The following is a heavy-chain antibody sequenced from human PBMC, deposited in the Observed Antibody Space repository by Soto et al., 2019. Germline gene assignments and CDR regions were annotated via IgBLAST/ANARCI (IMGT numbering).Heavy chain of an antibody. Sequence: PGGSLRLSCAASGFTFSSYAMNWVRLAPGKGLEWVSAISGSGGSTYYADSVKGRFTMSRDNSKNTVYLQMNSLRAEDTAVYYCAKSYSGSRRDFDYWGQGTLVTVSS. D-gene: IGHD5-12*01. CDR3: AKSYSGSRRDFDY. V-gene: IGHV3-23*01. CDR1: GFTFSSYA. J-gene: IGHJ4*02. CDR2: ISGSGGST.